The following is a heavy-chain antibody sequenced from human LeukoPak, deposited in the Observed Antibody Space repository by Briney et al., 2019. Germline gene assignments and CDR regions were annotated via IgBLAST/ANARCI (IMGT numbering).Heavy chain of an antibody. J-gene: IGHJ4*02. V-gene: IGHV4-61*02. D-gene: IGHD4/OR15-4a*01. CDR2: IYSSGST. Sequence: NPSETLSLTCTVSGGSISSGSYYWNWIRQPAGKGLEWIGRIYSSGSTNYNPSLKSRVTISVDTSKNQFSLKLSSVTAADTAVYYCARRAGAYSHPYDYWGQGTLVTVSS. CDR3: ARRAGAYSHPYDY. CDR1: GGSISSGSYY.